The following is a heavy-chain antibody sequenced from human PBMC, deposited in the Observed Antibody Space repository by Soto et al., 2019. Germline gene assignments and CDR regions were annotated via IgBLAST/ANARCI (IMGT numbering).Heavy chain of an antibody. CDR1: GGTFSSYA. D-gene: IGHD3-9*01. CDR2: IIPIFGTA. V-gene: IGHV1-69*01. J-gene: IGHJ4*02. CDR3: ARLRLTGYFDY. Sequence: QVQLVQSGAEVKKPGSSVTVSCKAYGGTFSSYAISWVRQAPGQGLEWMGGIIPIFGTADYAQKFQGRVTITADESTSTAYMELSSLRAEDTAVYYCARLRLTGYFDYWGQGTLVTVSS.